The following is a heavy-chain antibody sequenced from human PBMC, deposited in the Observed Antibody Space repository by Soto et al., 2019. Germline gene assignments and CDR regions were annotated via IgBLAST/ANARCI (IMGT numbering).Heavy chain of an antibody. Sequence: PGGSLRLSCAASGFTFSVYAMSWVRQAPGKGLEWVSAIRGGGQTFYADSVEGRFTMSRDNSQNTLFLQMSSLRAEDTAVYYCAREIVGRYFDSWGQGTLVTVSS. CDR2: IRGGGQT. D-gene: IGHD1-26*01. J-gene: IGHJ4*02. CDR1: GFTFSVYA. CDR3: AREIVGRYFDS. V-gene: IGHV3-23*01.